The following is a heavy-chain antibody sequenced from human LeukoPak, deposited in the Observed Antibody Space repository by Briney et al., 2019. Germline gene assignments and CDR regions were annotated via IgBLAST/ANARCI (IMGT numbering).Heavy chain of an antibody. CDR2: IYSGGST. Sequence: GGSLRLSCAASGFTVSSNYMSWVRQAPGKGLEWVSVIYSGGSTYYADSVKGRFTISRDNSKNTLYLQMNSLRAEDTAVYYCASWSSSWYPFDYWGRGTLVTVSS. CDR1: GFTVSSNY. J-gene: IGHJ4*02. D-gene: IGHD6-13*01. CDR3: ASWSSSWYPFDY. V-gene: IGHV3-66*02.